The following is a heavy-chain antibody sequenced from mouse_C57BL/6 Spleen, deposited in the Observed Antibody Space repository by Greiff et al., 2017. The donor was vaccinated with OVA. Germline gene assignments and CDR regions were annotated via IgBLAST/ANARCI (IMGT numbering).Heavy chain of an antibody. J-gene: IGHJ2*01. D-gene: IGHD3-1*01. CDR1: GYTFTSYW. Sequence: QVQLKQPGAELVRPGTSVKLSCKASGYTFTSYWMHWVKQRPGQGLEWIGVIDPSDSYTNYNQKFKGKATLTVDTSSSTAYMQLSSLTSEDSAVYYCARRDTGGLYFDYWGQGTTLTVSS. V-gene: IGHV1-59*01. CDR3: ARRDTGGLYFDY. CDR2: IDPSDSYT.